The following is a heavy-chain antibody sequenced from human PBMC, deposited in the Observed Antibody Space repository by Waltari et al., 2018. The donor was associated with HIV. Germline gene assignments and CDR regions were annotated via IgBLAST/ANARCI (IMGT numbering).Heavy chain of an antibody. CDR1: GGTFSSYT. Sequence: QVQLVQSGAEMKMSGSSVKVSCKASGGTFSSYTISWGRQAHGQGLEWMGGIIPKFGTVKYAQKFQGRVTMTADESTSTVYLELTSLRSDDTAVYYCARGGCSGGTCYSKSFDLWGQGTLVTVSS. J-gene: IGHJ3*01. CDR2: IIPKFGTV. V-gene: IGHV1-69*01. D-gene: IGHD2-15*01. CDR3: ARGGCSGGTCYSKSFDL.